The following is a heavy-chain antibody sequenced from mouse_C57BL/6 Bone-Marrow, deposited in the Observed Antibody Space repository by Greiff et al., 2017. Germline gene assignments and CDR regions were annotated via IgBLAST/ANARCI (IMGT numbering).Heavy chain of an antibody. D-gene: IGHD2-10*01. CDR3: ARIRTYYGNPFSY. Sequence: ESGPGILQPSQTLSLTCSFSGFSLSTFGMGVGWIRQPSGKGLEWLAHIWWDDDKYYHPALKSRLTNSKDTSKNQVFLKIANVDTADTATYYCARIRTYYGNPFSYWGQGTLVTVSA. CDR1: GFSLSTFGMG. J-gene: IGHJ3*01. V-gene: IGHV8-8*01. CDR2: IWWDDDK.